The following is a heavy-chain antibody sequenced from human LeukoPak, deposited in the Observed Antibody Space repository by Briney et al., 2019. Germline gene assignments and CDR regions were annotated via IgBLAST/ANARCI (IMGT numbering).Heavy chain of an antibody. D-gene: IGHD3-10*01. CDR2: IIPIFGTA. V-gene: IGHV1-69*13. CDR1: GGTFSSYA. CDR3: ARDRELLWFGEQRGGWFDP. Sequence: GAPVKVSCKASGGTFSSYAISWVRQAPGQGLEWMGGIIPIFGTANYAQKFQGRVTITADESTSTAYMELSSLRSEDTAVYYCARDRELLWFGEQRGGWFDPWGQGTLVTVSS. J-gene: IGHJ5*02.